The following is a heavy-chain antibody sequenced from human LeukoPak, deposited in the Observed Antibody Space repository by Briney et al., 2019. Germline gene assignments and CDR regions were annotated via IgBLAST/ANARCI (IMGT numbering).Heavy chain of an antibody. J-gene: IGHJ4*02. CDR1: GGSISSGSYY. CDR2: IYTSGST. Sequence: SSETLSLTCTVSGGSISSGSYYWSWIRQPAGKGLEWIGRIYTSGSTNYNPSLKSRVTISVDTSKNQFSLKLSSVTAADTAVYYCARVARGYSYGSEADYWGQGTLVTVSS. D-gene: IGHD5-18*01. V-gene: IGHV4-61*02. CDR3: ARVARGYSYGSEADY.